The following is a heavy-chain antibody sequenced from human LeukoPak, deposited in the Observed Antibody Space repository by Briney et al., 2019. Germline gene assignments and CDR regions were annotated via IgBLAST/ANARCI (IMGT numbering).Heavy chain of an antibody. CDR3: AKVPAAYNWFDP. CDR2: ISGSGGST. J-gene: IGHJ5*02. V-gene: IGHV3-23*01. Sequence: GGSLRLSCAASGFTFSSYAMSWVRQAPGKGLEWVSAISGSGGSTYYADSVKGRFTISRDNFKNTLYLQMNSLRAEDTAVYYCAKVPAAYNWFDPWGQGTLVTVSS. CDR1: GFTFSSYA. D-gene: IGHD2-2*01.